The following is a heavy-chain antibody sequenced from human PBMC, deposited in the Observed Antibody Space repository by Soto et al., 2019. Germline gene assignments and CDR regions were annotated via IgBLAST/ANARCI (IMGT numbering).Heavy chain of an antibody. J-gene: IGHJ4*02. V-gene: IGHV1-69*01. CDR3: ARGAGGYNFASVY. D-gene: IGHD5-12*01. Sequence: QVQLVQSGAEVKKPGSSVQVSCKASGGGNLRDYRTTWVRQAPGQGLEWRGGIIPKLGSANSAQNFQGRVTITADESTSTVYMELRSLRSEDTAVYYCARGAGGYNFASVYWGQGTPVPVSS. CDR1: GGGNLRDYR. CDR2: IIPKLGSA.